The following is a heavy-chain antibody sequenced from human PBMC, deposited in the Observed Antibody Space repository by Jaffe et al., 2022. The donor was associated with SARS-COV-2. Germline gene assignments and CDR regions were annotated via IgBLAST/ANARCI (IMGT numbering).Heavy chain of an antibody. J-gene: IGHJ1*01. D-gene: IGHD6-13*01. CDR2: FDPEDGET. V-gene: IGHV1-24*01. CDR3: ATVVWGQQLTAEYFQH. CDR1: GYTLTELS. Sequence: QVQLVQSGAEVKKPGASVKVSCKVSGYTLTELSMHWVRQAPGKGLEWMGGFDPEDGETIYAQKFQGRVTMTEDTSTDTAYMELSSLRSEDTAVYYCATVVWGQQLTAEYFQHWGQGTLVTVSS.